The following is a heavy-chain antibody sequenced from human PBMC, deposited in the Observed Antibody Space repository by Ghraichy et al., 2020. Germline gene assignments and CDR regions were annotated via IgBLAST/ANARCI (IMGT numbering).Heavy chain of an antibody. CDR3: ARDDPDSDSSGWYGSLV. V-gene: IGHV4-61*01. J-gene: IGHJ6*02. D-gene: IGHD6-19*01. Sequence: SETLSLTCTVSGGSVSSGSYYWSWIRQPPGKGLEWIGYIYYSGSTNYNPSLKSRVTISVDTSKNQFSLKLSSVTAADTAVYYCARDDPDSDSSGWYGSLVWGQGTTVTVSS. CDR2: IYYSGST. CDR1: GGSVSSGSYY.